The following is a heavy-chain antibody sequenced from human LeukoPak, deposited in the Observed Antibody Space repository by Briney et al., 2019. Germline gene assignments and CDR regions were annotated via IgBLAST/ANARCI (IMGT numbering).Heavy chain of an antibody. CDR1: GGSISSTSYY. CDR2: INHSGST. V-gene: IGHV4-39*07. D-gene: IGHD2-2*02. Sequence: SETLSLTCTVSGGSISSTSYYWGWIRQPPGKGLEWIGEINHSGSTNYNPSLKSRVTISVDTSKNQFSLKLSSVTAADTAVYYCARGAGRDCSSTSCYSYDYWGQGTLVTVSS. J-gene: IGHJ4*02. CDR3: ARGAGRDCSSTSCYSYDY.